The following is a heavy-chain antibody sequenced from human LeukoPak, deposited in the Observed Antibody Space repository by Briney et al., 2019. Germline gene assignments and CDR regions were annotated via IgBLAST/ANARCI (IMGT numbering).Heavy chain of an antibody. CDR1: GFTFHAYS. CDR2: VTWNSAII. Sequence: SLRLSCVASGFTFHAYSMYWVRQTPGKGLEWVSGVTWNSAIIAYADSVKGRFTISTAKDKSSLFLQITSLTTEETALYYSAKSHSGTALPSPEDYWGQGTLVTVSS. D-gene: IGHD6-6*01. V-gene: IGHV3-9*01. CDR3: AKSHSGTALPSPEDY. J-gene: IGHJ4*02.